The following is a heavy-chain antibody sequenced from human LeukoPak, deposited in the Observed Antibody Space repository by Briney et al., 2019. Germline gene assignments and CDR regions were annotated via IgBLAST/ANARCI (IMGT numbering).Heavy chain of an antibody. D-gene: IGHD1-20*01. CDR2: INPNSGVT. J-gene: IGHJ6*03. CDR3: ARDHRRGVRYNWNDRPVYYMDV. V-gene: IGHV1-2*02. Sequence: EASVKVSCKASGYTFTGYFIHWVRQAPGQGLEWMGWINPNSGVTNCAQKFQGRVTMTRDMSTSTVYMELSSLRSEDTAVYYCARDHRRGVRYNWNDRPVYYMDVWGKGTTVTVSS. CDR1: GYTFTGYF.